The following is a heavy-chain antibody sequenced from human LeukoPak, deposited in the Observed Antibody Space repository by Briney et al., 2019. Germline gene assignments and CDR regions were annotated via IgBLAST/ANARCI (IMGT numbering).Heavy chain of an antibody. CDR2: ISWNSGSI. V-gene: IGHV3-9*01. Sequence: GGSLRLSCAASGFTFDDYAMHWVRQAPGKGLEWVSGISWNSGSIGYADSVKGRFTISRDNSKNTLYLQMNSLRAEDTAVYYCARDGYYGDYDFGALDIWGQGTMVTVSS. D-gene: IGHD4-17*01. CDR3: ARDGYYGDYDFGALDI. J-gene: IGHJ3*02. CDR1: GFTFDDYA.